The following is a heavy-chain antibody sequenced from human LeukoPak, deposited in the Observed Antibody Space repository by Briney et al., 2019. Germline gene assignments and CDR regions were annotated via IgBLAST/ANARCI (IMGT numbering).Heavy chain of an antibody. V-gene: IGHV3-30*04. J-gene: IGHJ4*02. CDR1: GFTFSSYA. CDR3: AKDWDSSGSSFDY. D-gene: IGHD3-22*01. Sequence: GGSLRLSCAASGFTFSSYAMHWVRQAPGKGLEWVAVISYDGSNKYYADSVKGRFTISRDNSKNTLYLQMNSLRAEDTAVYYCAKDWDSSGSSFDYWGQGTLVTVSS. CDR2: ISYDGSNK.